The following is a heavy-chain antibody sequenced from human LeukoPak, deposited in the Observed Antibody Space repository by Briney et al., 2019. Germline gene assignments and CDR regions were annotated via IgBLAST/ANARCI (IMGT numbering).Heavy chain of an antibody. CDR3: ASRYDYSNYIDY. J-gene: IGHJ4*02. CDR1: GGSISSSYYY. CDR2: IYYSGST. V-gene: IGHV4-39*01. Sequence: SETLSLTCTVSGGSISSSYYYWGWIRQPPGKGLEWIGSIYYSGSTYYNPSLKSRVTISVDTSKNQFSLKLRSVTAADTAVYYCASRYDYSNYIDYWGQGTLVTVSS. D-gene: IGHD4-11*01.